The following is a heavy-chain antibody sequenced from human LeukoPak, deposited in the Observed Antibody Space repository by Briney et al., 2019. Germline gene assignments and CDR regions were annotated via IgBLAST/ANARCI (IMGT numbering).Heavy chain of an antibody. CDR1: GFTFSSFG. Sequence: GRSLTLSCAASGFTFSSFGMHWVRQAPGKGLELVAVISYDGSNKYYADSVKGRFTISRDNSKNTLYLQMNSLRAEDTAVYYCAKDMYSYGHDYFDYWGQGTLVTVSS. D-gene: IGHD5-18*01. CDR3: AKDMYSYGHDYFDY. V-gene: IGHV3-30*18. CDR2: ISYDGSNK. J-gene: IGHJ4*02.